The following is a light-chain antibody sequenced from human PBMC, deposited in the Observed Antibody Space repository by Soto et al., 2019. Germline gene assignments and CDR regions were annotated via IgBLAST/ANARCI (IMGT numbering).Light chain of an antibody. CDR1: SSDVGDYDF. Sequence: QPVLTQPASVSGSPGQSITISCTGSSSDVGDYDFVSWYQQHPGKAPKLIIYEVSDRPSGVSNRFSGSKSGNTASLTISGLQADDDAHYYCSSFTSTSTLVVFGGGTKLTVL. J-gene: IGLJ2*01. V-gene: IGLV2-14*01. CDR3: SSFTSTSTLVV. CDR2: EVS.